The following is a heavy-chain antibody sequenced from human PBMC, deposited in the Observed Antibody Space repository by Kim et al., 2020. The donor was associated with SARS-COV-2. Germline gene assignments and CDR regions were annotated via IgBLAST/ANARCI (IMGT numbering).Heavy chain of an antibody. CDR1: GGSISSSSYY. CDR2: ICYSGRT. CDR3: ARLKVTSITIFGVVIMGYYFDY. D-gene: IGHD3-3*01. V-gene: IGHV4-39*01. Sequence: SETLSLTCTVSGGSISSSSYYWGWIRQPPGKGLEWIGSICYSGRTYYNPSLKSRVTISVDTSKNQFSLKLSSVTAADTSVYYCARLKVTSITIFGVVIMGYYFDYWGQGTLVTVSS. J-gene: IGHJ4*02.